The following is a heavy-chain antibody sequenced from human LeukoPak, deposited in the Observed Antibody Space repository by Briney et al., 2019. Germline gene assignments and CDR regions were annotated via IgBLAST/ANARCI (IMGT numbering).Heavy chain of an antibody. CDR3: ARSPILWSMKAYYFDY. J-gene: IGHJ4*02. Sequence: ASVKVSCKASGYTFTGYYMHWVRQAPGQGLEWMGWINPNSGGTNYAQKFQGRVTMTRDTSISTAYMELSRLRSDDTAVYYCARSPILWSMKAYYFDYWGQGTLVTVSS. CDR1: GYTFTGYY. CDR2: INPNSGGT. D-gene: IGHD3-10*01. V-gene: IGHV1-2*02.